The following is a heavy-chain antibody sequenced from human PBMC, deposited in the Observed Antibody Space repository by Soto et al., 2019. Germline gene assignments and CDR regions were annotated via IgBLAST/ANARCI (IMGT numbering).Heavy chain of an antibody. J-gene: IGHJ4*02. V-gene: IGHV1-18*01. CDR2: ISAYNGNT. CDR1: GYTFTSYG. CDR3: ARVSPSSRAAEP. Sequence: QVQLVQSGAEVKKPGASVRVSCKASGYTFTSYGISWVRQAPGQGLEWMGWISAYNGNTNYAQSLQGRVTMTKDTPTTTAYMELRSLKSDDTDVYYCARVSPSSRAAEPWGQGTLLTVS. D-gene: IGHD6-13*01.